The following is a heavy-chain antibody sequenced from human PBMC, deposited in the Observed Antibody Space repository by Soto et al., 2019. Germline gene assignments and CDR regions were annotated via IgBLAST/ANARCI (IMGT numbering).Heavy chain of an antibody. CDR1: GFTFSSYS. Sequence: GGSLRLSCAASGFTFSSYSMNWVRQAPGKGLEWVSSISSSSSYIYYADSVKGRFTISRDNAKNSLYLQMSSLRAEDTAVYYCAREPYGGSDYSYYGMDVWGQGTTVTVSS. D-gene: IGHD5-12*01. CDR2: ISSSSSYI. J-gene: IGHJ6*02. CDR3: AREPYGGSDYSYYGMDV. V-gene: IGHV3-21*01.